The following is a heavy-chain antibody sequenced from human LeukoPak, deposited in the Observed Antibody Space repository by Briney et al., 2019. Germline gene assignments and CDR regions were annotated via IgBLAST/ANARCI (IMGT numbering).Heavy chain of an antibody. J-gene: IGHJ4*01. V-gene: IGHV1-2*02. D-gene: IGHD2-21*02. CDR1: GYTFTGYY. Sequence: ASVTLSCTASGYTFTGYYMPWARQAPGQGLEWMGWINPNSGGTNYAQKFQGRVTMTRDTSISTAYMELSRLRSDDTAVYYCARVASCGRDCPFGYWGPRTLVTVSS. CDR2: INPNSGGT. CDR3: ARVASCGRDCPFGY.